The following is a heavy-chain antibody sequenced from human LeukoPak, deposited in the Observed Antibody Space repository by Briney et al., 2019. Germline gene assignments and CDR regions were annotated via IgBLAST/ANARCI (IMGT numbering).Heavy chain of an antibody. CDR1: GGSISSNY. D-gene: IGHD3-10*01. J-gene: IGHJ3*02. CDR3: ARTRDSGSSDI. V-gene: IGHV4-59*01. Sequence: SESLSLTCTVSGGSISSNYWSWIRQPPGKGLEWIAYISYSGRTNYNPSLKSRVTISLDTSKNQFSLKLTSVTATDTAMYFCARTRDSGSSDIWGQGTMVTVSS. CDR2: ISYSGRT.